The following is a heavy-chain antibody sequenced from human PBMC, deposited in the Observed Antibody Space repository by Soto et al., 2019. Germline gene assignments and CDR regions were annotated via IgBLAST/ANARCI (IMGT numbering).Heavy chain of an antibody. CDR1: GFTFSSYA. J-gene: IGHJ4*02. V-gene: IGHV3-23*01. Sequence: GGSLRLSCAASGFTFSSYAMSWVRQAPGKGLVWVSRISGGGGGTSYVDSVRGRFTISRDNAKNTVYLQMNSLRVEDTGVYYCGTVFEFWGQGIEVTVSS. CDR3: GTVFEF. CDR2: ISGGGGGT.